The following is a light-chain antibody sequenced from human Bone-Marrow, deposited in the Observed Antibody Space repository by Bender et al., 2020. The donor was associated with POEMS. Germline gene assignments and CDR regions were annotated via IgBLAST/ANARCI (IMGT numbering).Light chain of an antibody. CDR2: DVY. Sequence: QSVLTQPPSASGTPGQSVIISCSGTDSNFGGNNVNWYQQYPGRAPKLLIFDVYSRPSGVSDRFSGSRSGNPASLTSSGLQFEDEADYYYLSYRTNGTFVFGTGT. J-gene: IGLJ1*01. V-gene: IGLV1-44*01. CDR1: DSNFGGNN. CDR3: LSYRTNGTFV.